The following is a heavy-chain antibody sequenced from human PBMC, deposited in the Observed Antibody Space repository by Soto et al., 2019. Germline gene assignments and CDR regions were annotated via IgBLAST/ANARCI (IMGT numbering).Heavy chain of an antibody. V-gene: IGHV1-2*02. J-gene: IGHJ4*02. CDR3: AREKMYYYDSSGYSCFDY. D-gene: IGHD3-22*01. CDR2: INPNSGGT. CDR1: GYTFTGYY. Sequence: QVPLVQSGAEVKKPGASVKVSCKASGYTFTGYYMHWVRQAPGQGLEWMGWINPNSGGTNYAQKFQGRVTMTRDTSISTAYMELSRLRSDDTAVYYCAREKMYYYDSSGYSCFDYWGQGTLVTVSS.